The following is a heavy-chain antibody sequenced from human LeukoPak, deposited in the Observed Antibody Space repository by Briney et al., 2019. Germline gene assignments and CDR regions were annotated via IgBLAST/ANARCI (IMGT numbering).Heavy chain of an antibody. CDR1: GFTFSSYS. Sequence: GGSLRLSCAASGFTFSSYSMNWVRQAPGKGLEWVSSISSSSSNTYYADSVKGRFTISRDNSKNTLYLQMNSLRAEDTAVYYCAKDEWSPVAATPHGDFDYWGQGSLVTVSS. J-gene: IGHJ4*02. CDR3: AKDEWSPVAATPHGDFDY. CDR2: ISSSSSNT. V-gene: IGHV3-21*04. D-gene: IGHD2-15*01.